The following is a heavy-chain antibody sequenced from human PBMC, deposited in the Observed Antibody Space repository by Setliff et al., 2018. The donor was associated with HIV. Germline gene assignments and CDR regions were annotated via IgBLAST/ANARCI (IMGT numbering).Heavy chain of an antibody. CDR1: GYTFTSFG. Sequence: ASVKVSCKASGYTFTSFGISWVRQAPGQGLEWMGWISAYNGNTNYAQKLQGIVTMNTDTSTSTVYMELRSLRSDDTAVYYCAEDPSVTVTTIWGQGTMVTVSS. CDR2: ISAYNGNT. V-gene: IGHV1-18*01. D-gene: IGHD4-17*01. J-gene: IGHJ3*02. CDR3: AEDPSVTVTTI.